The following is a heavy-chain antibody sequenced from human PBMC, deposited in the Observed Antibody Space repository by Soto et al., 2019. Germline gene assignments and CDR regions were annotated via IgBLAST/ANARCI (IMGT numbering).Heavy chain of an antibody. D-gene: IGHD4-17*01. CDR1: GGSISSYY. Sequence: SETVSLTCTVSGGSISSYYWSWIRQPPGKGLEWIGYIYNSGSTNYNPSLKSRVTISVDTSKNQFSLKLSSVTAADTAVYYCAYDDSRGPFDSWGQGTLVTVSS. V-gene: IGHV4-59*01. CDR2: IYNSGST. J-gene: IGHJ4*02. CDR3: AYDDSRGPFDS.